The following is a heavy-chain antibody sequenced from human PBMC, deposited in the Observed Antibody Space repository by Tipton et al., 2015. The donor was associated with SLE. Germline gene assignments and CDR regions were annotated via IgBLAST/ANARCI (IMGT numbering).Heavy chain of an antibody. CDR3: AREGEYYYDNSGRDAFDI. D-gene: IGHD3-22*01. CDR2: IYASGST. CDR1: GGSISSGSYY. Sequence: LRLSCTVSGGSISSGSYYWSWIRQPAGKRLEWIGRIYASGSTNYNPSLKSRVTISVDTSKNQFSLKLSSVTAADTAVYYCAREGEYYYDNSGRDAFDIWGQGTMVTVSS. V-gene: IGHV4-61*02. J-gene: IGHJ3*02.